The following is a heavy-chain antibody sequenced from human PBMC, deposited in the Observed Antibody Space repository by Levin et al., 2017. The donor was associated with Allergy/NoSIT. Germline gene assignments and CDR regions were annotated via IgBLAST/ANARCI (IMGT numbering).Heavy chain of an antibody. CDR1: GGSISSYY. J-gene: IGHJ4*02. D-gene: IGHD3-10*01. Sequence: SETLSLTCTVSGGSISSYYWSWIRQPPGKGLEWIGYIYYSGSTNYNPSLKSRVTISVDTSKNQFSRKLSSVTAADTAVYYCARGLGDYGSGSYQGDYWGQGTLVTVSS. V-gene: IGHV4-59*01. CDR2: IYYSGST. CDR3: ARGLGDYGSGSYQGDY.